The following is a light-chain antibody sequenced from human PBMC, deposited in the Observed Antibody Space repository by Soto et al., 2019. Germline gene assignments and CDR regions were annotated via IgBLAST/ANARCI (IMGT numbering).Light chain of an antibody. Sequence: IPLTQSPSSLSASVGDRVTITCRASQGISSYLAWYQQKPGKAPKLLIYAASTLQSGVPSRFSGSGSGTHFARTISSLQPEDFATYYCQQLNSYPLTFGGGTKVEIK. J-gene: IGKJ4*01. CDR1: QGISSY. CDR2: AAS. CDR3: QQLNSYPLT. V-gene: IGKV1-9*01.